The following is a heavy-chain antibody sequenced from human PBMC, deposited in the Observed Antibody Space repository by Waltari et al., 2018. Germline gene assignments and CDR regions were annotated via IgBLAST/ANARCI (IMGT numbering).Heavy chain of an antibody. CDR2: IKNRAHHYTT. D-gene: IGHD1-26*01. J-gene: IGHJ4*02. Sequence: GRDLVQPGGSLRLSCAASGFAFSDHFMDWVRQAPGKGLEWVGRIKNRAHHYTTEYAASVRGRFNISRDDSKNLLYLQMNSLTTMDTAVYYCAQYYVGFWGPGSVVTVSS. CDR3: AQYYVGF. V-gene: IGHV3-72*01. CDR1: GFAFSDHF.